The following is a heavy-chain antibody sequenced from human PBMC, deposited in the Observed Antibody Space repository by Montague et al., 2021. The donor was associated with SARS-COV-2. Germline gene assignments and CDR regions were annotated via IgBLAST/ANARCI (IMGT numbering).Heavy chain of an antibody. D-gene: IGHD3-10*01. V-gene: IGHV6-1*01. Sequence: CAISGDSVSSNLATWNWIRQSPSRGLEWLGRTYYRSKWYNDYAESVKSRITIDPDTSKHQFSLHLNSVTPEDTAVYYCARWPGGSKYYFDFWGQGTLVTVSS. CDR1: GDSVSSNLAT. J-gene: IGHJ4*02. CDR2: TYYRSKWYN. CDR3: ARWPGGSKYYFDF.